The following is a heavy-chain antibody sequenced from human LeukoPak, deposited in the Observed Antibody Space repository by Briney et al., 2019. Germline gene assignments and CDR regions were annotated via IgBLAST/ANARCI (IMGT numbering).Heavy chain of an antibody. Sequence: GGSLRLSCAASGFTFSSYAMHWVRQAPGKGLEWVALISYDGSNKYYADSVKARFIISRDNSKNTVYLQMNSLRAEDTAVYYCARAGDYDSSGSHPGWFDPWGQGTLVTVSS. CDR1: GFTFSSYA. CDR2: ISYDGSNK. J-gene: IGHJ5*02. V-gene: IGHV3-30*04. D-gene: IGHD3-22*01. CDR3: ARAGDYDSSGSHPGWFDP.